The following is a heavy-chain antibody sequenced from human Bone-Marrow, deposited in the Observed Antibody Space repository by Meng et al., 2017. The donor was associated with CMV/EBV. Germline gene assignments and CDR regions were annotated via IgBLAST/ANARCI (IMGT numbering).Heavy chain of an antibody. Sequence: SLKISCAASGFTFDDYAMHWVRQAPGKGLEWVSGISWNSGSIGYADSVKGRFTISRDNAKNSLYLQMNSLRAEDTALYYCAKADRDDSRIFDYWGQGTLVTVYS. CDR1: GFTFDDYA. J-gene: IGHJ4*02. D-gene: IGHD3-22*01. CDR2: ISWNSGSI. V-gene: IGHV3-9*01. CDR3: AKADRDDSRIFDY.